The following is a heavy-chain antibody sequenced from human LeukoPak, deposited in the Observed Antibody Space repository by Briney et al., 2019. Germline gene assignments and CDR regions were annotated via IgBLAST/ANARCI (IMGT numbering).Heavy chain of an antibody. D-gene: IGHD6-19*01. CDR3: AKDLIAVGERYYFDY. J-gene: IGHJ4*02. V-gene: IGHV3-23*01. CDR2: VSRSGDST. Sequence: GGSLRLSCAASGFTFSSYAMTWVRQAPGKGLEGVSAVSRSGDSTYYADSVKGRFTISRDNSKNTLDLQMNSLRAEDTAVYYCAKDLIAVGERYYFDYWGQGTLVTVSS. CDR1: GFTFSSYA.